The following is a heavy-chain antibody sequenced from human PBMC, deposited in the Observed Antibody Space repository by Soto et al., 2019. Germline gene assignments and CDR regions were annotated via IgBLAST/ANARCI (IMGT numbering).Heavy chain of an antibody. D-gene: IGHD3-16*01. CDR3: AKDLPGGHAQPFGIGGWFDP. J-gene: IGHJ5*02. CDR2: ISGSGGST. Sequence: GGSLRLSCAASGFTFSSYAMSWVRQAPGKGLEWVSAISGSGGSTYYADSVKGRFTISRDNSKNTLYLQMNSLRAEDTAVYYCAKDLPGGHAQPFGIGGWFDPWGQGTLVTVSA. V-gene: IGHV3-23*01. CDR1: GFTFSSYA.